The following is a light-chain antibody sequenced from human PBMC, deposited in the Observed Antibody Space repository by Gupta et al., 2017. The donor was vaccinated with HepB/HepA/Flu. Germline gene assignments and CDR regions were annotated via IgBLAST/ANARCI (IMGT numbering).Light chain of an antibody. CDR1: SSNIGSNT. CDR3: AAWDDSLNGLYV. Sequence: QSVLTQPPSASGTPGQRVTISCSGSSSNIGSNTVNWYQHLPGTAPKLLIYSNNQRPSGVPARFSGSKSGTSASLGISGLQSEDEADYYCAAWDDSLNGLYVFGTGTKVTVL. J-gene: IGLJ1*01. V-gene: IGLV1-44*01. CDR2: SNN.